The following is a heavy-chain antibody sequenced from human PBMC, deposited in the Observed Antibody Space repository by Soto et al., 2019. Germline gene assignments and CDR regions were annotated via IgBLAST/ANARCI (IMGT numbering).Heavy chain of an antibody. D-gene: IGHD6-13*01. V-gene: IGHV3-30*18. CDR1: GFTFSSYG. J-gene: IGHJ4*02. Sequence: GGSLRLSCAASGFTFSSYGMHWVRQAPGKGLEWVAVISYDGSNKYYADSVKGRFTISRDNSKNTLYLQMNSLRAEDTAVYYCAKIVSPVEQLVLLDWGQGTLVTVSS. CDR2: ISYDGSNK. CDR3: AKIVSPVEQLVLLD.